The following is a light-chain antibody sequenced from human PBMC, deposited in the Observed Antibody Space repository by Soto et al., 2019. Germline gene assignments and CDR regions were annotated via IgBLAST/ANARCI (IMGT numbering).Light chain of an antibody. CDR3: SSYAGGNSHVV. CDR2: EDT. Sequence: QSVLTQPASVSGSPGQSITISCTGTSSDVGSNNRVSWYQQHPGTAPKLTIYEDTKRPSGVSDRFSGSKSANTASLTIFGLQAEDEAEYYCSSYAGGNSHVVFGGGTKLTVL. CDR1: SSDVGSNNR. J-gene: IGLJ2*01. V-gene: IGLV2-23*01.